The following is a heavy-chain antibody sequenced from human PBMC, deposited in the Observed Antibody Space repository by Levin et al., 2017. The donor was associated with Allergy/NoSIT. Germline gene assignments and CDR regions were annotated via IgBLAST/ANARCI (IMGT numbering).Heavy chain of an antibody. Sequence: PGGSLRLSCAASGFTFSSYAMSWVRQAPGKGLEWVSAISGSGGSTYYADSVKGRFTISRDNSKNTLYLQMNSLRAEDTAVYYCAKDGYDFWSGYYRDKFDYWGQGTLVTVSS. CDR3: AKDGYDFWSGYYRDKFDY. CDR1: GFTFSSYA. V-gene: IGHV3-23*01. J-gene: IGHJ4*02. D-gene: IGHD3-3*01. CDR2: ISGSGGST.